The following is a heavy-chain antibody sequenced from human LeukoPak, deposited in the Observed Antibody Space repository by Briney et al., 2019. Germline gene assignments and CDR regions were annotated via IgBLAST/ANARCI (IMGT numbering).Heavy chain of an antibody. D-gene: IGHD4-11*01. CDR3: ARESTIVGVTTGDAFDI. CDR1: GGPINNYY. Sequence: SETLSLTCTVSGGPINNYYWSWIRQPPGKGLEWIGYFFSSGTTNYNPSLESRVTISVDLSRNLLSLRLSSVTAADAAVYYCARESTIVGVTTGDAFDIWGQGKMVTVSS. CDR2: FFSSGTT. V-gene: IGHV4-59*01. J-gene: IGHJ3*02.